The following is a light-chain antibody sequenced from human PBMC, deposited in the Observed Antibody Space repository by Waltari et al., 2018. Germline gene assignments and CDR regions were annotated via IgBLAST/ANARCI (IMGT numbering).Light chain of an antibody. J-gene: IGKJ1*01. CDR1: QSVSSGY. CDR2: GAS. V-gene: IGKV3-20*01. CDR3: QQYGSSPRT. Sequence: EIVSTQSPGTLSLSPGERATLPCRASQSVSSGYFAWYQQKPGQAPRLLIYGASSRATGIPDRFSGSGSGTDFTVTISRLEPEDCAVYYCQQYGSSPRTFGQGTKVEIK.